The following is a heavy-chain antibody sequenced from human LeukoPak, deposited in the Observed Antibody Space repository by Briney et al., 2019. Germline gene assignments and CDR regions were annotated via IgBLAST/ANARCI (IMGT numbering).Heavy chain of an antibody. J-gene: IGHJ4*02. Sequence: ASVKVSCKASGGTFSNSGFSWVRQAPGQGLEWMGGIIPIFGIRNYAQRFQGRVTMTANESTSTAYMELSSLRSEDTAIYYCATGIVPLAFDSWGQGGLVTVS. D-gene: IGHD1-26*01. CDR2: IIPIFGIR. CDR1: GGTFSNSG. V-gene: IGHV1-69*13. CDR3: ATGIVPLAFDS.